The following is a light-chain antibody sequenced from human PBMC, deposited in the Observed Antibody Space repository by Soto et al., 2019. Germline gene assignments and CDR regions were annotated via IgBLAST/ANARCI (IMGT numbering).Light chain of an antibody. CDR3: GTWDNSLSAVV. V-gene: IGLV1-51*01. Sequence: QSVLTQPPSVSAAPGQKVTISCSGSSSNIENNYVSWYQQLPGPAPKLLIYDNTKRPSGIPDRFSGSKSGTSATLGITGLQTGDEADYYCGTWDNSLSAVVFGGGTKLTVL. J-gene: IGLJ2*01. CDR2: DNT. CDR1: SSNIENNY.